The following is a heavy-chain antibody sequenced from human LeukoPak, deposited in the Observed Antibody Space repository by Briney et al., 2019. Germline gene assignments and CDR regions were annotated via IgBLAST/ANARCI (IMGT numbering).Heavy chain of an antibody. CDR3: ARVVVPAATYYYYYYMDV. CDR1: GYTFTSYG. D-gene: IGHD2-2*01. Sequence: ASVKVSCKASGYTFTSYGISWVRQAPGQGLEWMGWISAYNGNTNYAQKLQGRVTMTTDTSTSAAYMELRSLRSDDTAVYYCARVVVPAATYYYYYYMDVWGKGTTVTVSS. CDR2: ISAYNGNT. V-gene: IGHV1-18*01. J-gene: IGHJ6*03.